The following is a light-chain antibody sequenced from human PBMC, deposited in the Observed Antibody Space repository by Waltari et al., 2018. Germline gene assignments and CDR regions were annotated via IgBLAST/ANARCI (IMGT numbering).Light chain of an antibody. CDR3: HVWHPHVDPGV. V-gene: IGLV3-21*04. CDR1: NFGTSR. J-gene: IGLJ1*01. CDR2: YAR. Sequence: SYVVTQPPSVSVASGAPATITRGGHNFGTSRRHRYQQKAGQAPVLVIFYARDRPSGIPDRFSGSNSGNTATLTISRVEAGDEARYYCHVWHPHVDPGVFGTGTEVTVL.